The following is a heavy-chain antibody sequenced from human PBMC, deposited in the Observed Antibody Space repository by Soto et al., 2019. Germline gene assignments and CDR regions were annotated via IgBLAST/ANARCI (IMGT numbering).Heavy chain of an antibody. J-gene: IGHJ5*02. V-gene: IGHV4-31*03. D-gene: IGHD6-13*01. CDR2: IYYSGST. CDR1: GGSISSGGYY. Sequence: PSETLSLTCTVSGGSISSGGYYWSWIRQHPGKGLEWIGYIYYSGSTYYNPSLKSRVTISVDTSKNQFSLKLSSVTAADTAVYYCARRPVYSSSWYGFDPWGQGTLVTVSS. CDR3: ARRPVYSSSWYGFDP.